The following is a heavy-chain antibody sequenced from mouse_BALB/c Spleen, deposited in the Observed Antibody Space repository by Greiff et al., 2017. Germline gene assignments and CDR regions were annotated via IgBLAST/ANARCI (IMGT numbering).Heavy chain of an antibody. Sequence: VQLQQSGAELARPGASVKLSCKASGYTFTSYWMQWVKQRPGQGLEWIGAIYPGDGDTRYTQKFKGKATLTADKSSSTAYMQLSSLASEDSAVYYCARLAYSDYYFDYWGQGTTLTVSS. D-gene: IGHD2-10*01. V-gene: IGHV1-87*01. CDR2: IYPGDGDT. CDR1: GYTFTSYW. J-gene: IGHJ2*01. CDR3: ARLAYSDYYFDY.